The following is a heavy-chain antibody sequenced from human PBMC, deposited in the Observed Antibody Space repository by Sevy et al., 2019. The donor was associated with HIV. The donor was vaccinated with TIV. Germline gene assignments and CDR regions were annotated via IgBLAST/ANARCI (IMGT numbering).Heavy chain of an antibody. J-gene: IGHJ3*02. CDR3: PRCITIFGVVTPPIAFDI. D-gene: IGHD3-3*01. CDR1: GYTFTSYG. V-gene: IGHV1-18*04. CDR2: ISAYNGNT. Sequence: ASVKVSCKASGYTFTSYGISWVRQAPGQGLEWMEWISAYNGNTNYAQKLQGRVTMTTDTSSSTAYMELRSLRSDDTAVYYCPRCITIFGVVTPPIAFDIWGQGTMVTVSS.